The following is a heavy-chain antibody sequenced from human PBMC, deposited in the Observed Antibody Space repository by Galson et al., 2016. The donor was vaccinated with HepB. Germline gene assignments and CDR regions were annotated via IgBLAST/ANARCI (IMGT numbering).Heavy chain of an antibody. D-gene: IGHD2/OR15-2a*01. CDR3: ARVRCSTFRCQNWFDP. CDR1: RDSVSSNSAA. Sequence: CAISRDSVSSNSAAWTWIRQSPLRGLEWLGRTYYRSKWYNDYAVSVKSRITIHPDTSKNQFSLQLNSVTPEDTAVYYCARVRCSTFRCQNWFDPWGQGTLVTVSS. J-gene: IGHJ5*02. CDR2: TYYRSKWYN. V-gene: IGHV6-1*01.